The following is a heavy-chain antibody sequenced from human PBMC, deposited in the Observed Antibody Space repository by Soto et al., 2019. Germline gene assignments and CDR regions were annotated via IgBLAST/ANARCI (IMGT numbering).Heavy chain of an antibody. CDR1: GGSFSGYY. Sequence: QVQLQQSGAGLLKPSETLSLTCAVYGGSFSGYYWSWIRQPPRKGLVWSGEINHSGSTNYNQSLKSRGTISVDTSKNQFSLKLSSVAAGDMAVYYCARGRRISAAKVINWFDPWGQGTLVTVSS. CDR3: ARGRRISAAKVINWFDP. D-gene: IGHD2-15*01. J-gene: IGHJ5*02. V-gene: IGHV4-34*01. CDR2: INHSGST.